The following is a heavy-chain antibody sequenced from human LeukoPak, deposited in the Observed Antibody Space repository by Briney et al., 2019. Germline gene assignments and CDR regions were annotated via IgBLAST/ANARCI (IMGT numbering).Heavy chain of an antibody. CDR1: GGSISSYY. V-gene: IGHV4-59*01. J-gene: IGHJ4*02. CDR2: IYYSGST. CDR3: ARVQNGELDY. Sequence: PSETLSLTCTVSGGSISSYYWTWIRQPPGKGLEWIGYIYYSGSTNYNPSLKSRVTISVDTSKNQFSLKLTSVTAADTAVYYCARVQNGELDYWGQGTLVTVSS. D-gene: IGHD1-26*01.